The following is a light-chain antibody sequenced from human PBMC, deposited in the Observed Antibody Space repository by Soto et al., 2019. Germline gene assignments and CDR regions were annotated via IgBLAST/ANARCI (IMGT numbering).Light chain of an antibody. CDR3: QQYYSSPPT. CDR1: QSVLYSSNNKNY. V-gene: IGKV4-1*01. Sequence: DIVMTQSPDSLAESLGDRATINCKSSQSVLYSSNNKNYLAWYQQKPGQPPKLLIYWASTRESGVPDRFSGGGSGTDFTLTISSLLAEDVAVYYCQQYYSSPPTFGGGTKVEIK. CDR2: WAS. J-gene: IGKJ4*01.